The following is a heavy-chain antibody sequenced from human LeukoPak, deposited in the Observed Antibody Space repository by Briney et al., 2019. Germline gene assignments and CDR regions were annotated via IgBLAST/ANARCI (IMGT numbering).Heavy chain of an antibody. Sequence: SETLSLTCTVSGGSISSSSYYWGWIRQPPGEGLEWIGRIYYSGSTYYNPSLKSRVTISVDTSKNQFSLKLSSVTAADTAVYYCASPDSWSGYYRSAFDYWGQGTLVTVSS. CDR2: IYYSGST. J-gene: IGHJ4*02. V-gene: IGHV4-39*07. D-gene: IGHD3-3*01. CDR3: ASPDSWSGYYRSAFDY. CDR1: GGSISSSSYY.